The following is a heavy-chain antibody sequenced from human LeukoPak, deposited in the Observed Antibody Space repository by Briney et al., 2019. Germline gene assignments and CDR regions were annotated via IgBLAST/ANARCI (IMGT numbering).Heavy chain of an antibody. CDR3: ASEVGYRSLGY. CDR2: ITWKSHRT. Sequence: PGGSLRLSCAASGFTFDDNTMHWVRQTPGRGPEWVSFITWKSHRTHYADSVRGRFTVSRDNSKDSMHLEMNSLKTEDTGLYHCASEVGYRSLGYLGQGTLVTVSS. D-gene: IGHD3-3*01. V-gene: IGHV3-43*01. CDR1: GFTFDDNT. J-gene: IGHJ4*02.